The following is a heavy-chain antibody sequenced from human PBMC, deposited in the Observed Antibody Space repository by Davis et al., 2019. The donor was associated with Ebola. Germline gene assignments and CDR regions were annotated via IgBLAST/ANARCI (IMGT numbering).Heavy chain of an antibody. CDR1: GFSLSTSGMC. CDR3: ARIRHSSGWLGAFDI. Sequence: SGPTLVKPTQTLTLTCTFSGFSLSTSGMCVSWIRQPPGKALEWLARIDWDDDKFYSTSLKTRLTISKDTSKNQVVLTMTNMDPVDTATYYCARIRHSSGWLGAFDIWGQGTMVTVSS. D-gene: IGHD6-19*01. CDR2: IDWDDDK. J-gene: IGHJ3*02. V-gene: IGHV2-70*17.